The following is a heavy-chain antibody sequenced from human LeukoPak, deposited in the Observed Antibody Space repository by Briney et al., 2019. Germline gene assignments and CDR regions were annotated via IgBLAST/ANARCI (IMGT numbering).Heavy chain of an antibody. CDR1: GGSISSYY. J-gene: IGHJ6*03. Sequence: SETLSLTCTASGGSISSYYWSWIRQPPGKGLEWIGYIYYSGSTNYNPSLKSRVTISVDTSKNQFSLKLSSVTAADTAVYYCARSRSTMVRGAPDYYYYMDVWGKGTTVTVSS. D-gene: IGHD3-10*01. V-gene: IGHV4-59*01. CDR2: IYYSGST. CDR3: ARSRSTMVRGAPDYYYYMDV.